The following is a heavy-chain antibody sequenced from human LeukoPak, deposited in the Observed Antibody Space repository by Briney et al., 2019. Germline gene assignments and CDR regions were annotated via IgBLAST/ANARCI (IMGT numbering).Heavy chain of an antibody. Sequence: PGGSLRLSCAASGFTFSSYWMHCVRQAPGKGLVWVSRIKGDGSDTTYADSVKGRFTISRDNAKNTLYLQMNSLRAEDTALYYCARLGDYSNAHWFDPWGQGTLVTVFS. CDR2: IKGDGSDT. V-gene: IGHV3-74*01. D-gene: IGHD4-11*01. CDR1: GFTFSSYW. CDR3: ARLGDYSNAHWFDP. J-gene: IGHJ5*02.